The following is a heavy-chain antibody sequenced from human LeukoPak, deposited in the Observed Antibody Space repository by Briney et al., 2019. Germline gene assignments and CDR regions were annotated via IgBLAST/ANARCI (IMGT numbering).Heavy chain of an antibody. CDR2: IYHSGST. J-gene: IGHJ4*02. D-gene: IGHD5-12*01. Sequence: SETLSLTCTVSGYSISSGSCWGWIRQPPGEGLDWIGSIYHSGSTFYNPSLKSRVTISVDTSKNQFSLKLSSVTAADTAVYYCARDSGYDYGFDYWGQGTLVTVSS. V-gene: IGHV4-38-2*02. CDR3: ARDSGYDYGFDY. CDR1: GYSISSGSC.